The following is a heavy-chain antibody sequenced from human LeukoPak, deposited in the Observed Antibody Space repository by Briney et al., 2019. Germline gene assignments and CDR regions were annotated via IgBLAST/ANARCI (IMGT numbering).Heavy chain of an antibody. V-gene: IGHV3-30*18. Sequence: HAGGSLRLSCAASGFTFSSYAMHWVRQAPGKGLEWVAVISYDGSNKYYADSVKGRFTISRDNSKNTLYLQMNSLRAEDAAVYYCAKLPVRGSGWYDYYFDYWGQGTLVTVSS. CDR3: AKLPVRGSGWYDYYFDY. J-gene: IGHJ4*02. D-gene: IGHD6-19*01. CDR2: ISYDGSNK. CDR1: GFTFSSYA.